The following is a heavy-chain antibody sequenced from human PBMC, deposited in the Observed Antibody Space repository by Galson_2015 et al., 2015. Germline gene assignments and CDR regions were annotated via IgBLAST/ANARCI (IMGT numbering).Heavy chain of an antibody. D-gene: IGHD6-19*01. J-gene: IGHJ4*02. Sequence: SETLSLTCTVSGGSISSSSYYWGWIRQPPGKGLDWIGSISYSGSTYYNPPLKSRLTVSGDTSKNQFSLRLSSVTAADTAVYYCASHTSGWYLGYWGQGTLVTVSS. V-gene: IGHV4-39*01. CDR3: ASHTSGWYLGY. CDR2: ISYSGST. CDR1: GGSISSSSYY.